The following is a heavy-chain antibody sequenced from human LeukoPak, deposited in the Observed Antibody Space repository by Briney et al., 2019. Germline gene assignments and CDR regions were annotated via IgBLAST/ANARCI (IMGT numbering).Heavy chain of an antibody. V-gene: IGHV4-31*03. CDR3: ARDTSSGDYGGFDP. Sequence: SETLSLTCTVSGGSISSGGYYWSWIRQHPGKGLEWIGYIYYSGSTYYNPSLKSRVTISVDTSKNQFSLKLSSVTAAGTAVYYCARDTSSGDYGGFDPWGQGTLVTVSS. CDR2: IYYSGST. CDR1: GGSISSGGYY. D-gene: IGHD4-17*01. J-gene: IGHJ5*02.